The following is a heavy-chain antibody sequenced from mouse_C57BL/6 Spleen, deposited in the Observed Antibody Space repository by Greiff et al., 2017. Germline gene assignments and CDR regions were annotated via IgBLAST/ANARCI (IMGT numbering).Heavy chain of an antibody. D-gene: IGHD1-2*01. Sequence: VKLQESGAELVKPGASVKISCKASGYAFSSYWMNWVKQRPGKGLEWIGQIYPGDGDTNYNGKFKGKATLTADKSSSTAYMQLSSLTSEDSAVYFCARRHYGYAMDYWGQGTSVTVSS. V-gene: IGHV1-80*01. CDR2: IYPGDGDT. J-gene: IGHJ4*01. CDR1: GYAFSSYW. CDR3: ARRHYGYAMDY.